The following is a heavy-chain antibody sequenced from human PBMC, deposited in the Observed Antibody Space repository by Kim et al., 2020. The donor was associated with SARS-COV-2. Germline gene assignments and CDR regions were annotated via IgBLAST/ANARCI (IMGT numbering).Heavy chain of an antibody. J-gene: IGHJ4*02. V-gene: IGHV3-15*01. CDR1: GFTFSNSW. CDR3: TTEKGYYDILTGYSHFDY. Sequence: GGSLRLSCAASGFTFSNSWMSWVRQAPGKGLEWVGRIKSKTGGGTTDYAAPGKGRFTIARDESKNTLYLQMNSLKTEDTAVYYCTTEKGYYDILTGYSHFDYWGQGTLVTVSS. CDR2: IKSKTGGGTT. D-gene: IGHD3-9*01.